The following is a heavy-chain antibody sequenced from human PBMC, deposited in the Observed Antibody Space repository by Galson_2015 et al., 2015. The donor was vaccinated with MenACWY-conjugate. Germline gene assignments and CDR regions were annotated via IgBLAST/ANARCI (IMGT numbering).Heavy chain of an antibody. CDR2: IYYSGST. CDR1: GGSISSYY. D-gene: IGHD6-6*01. J-gene: IGHJ4*02. V-gene: IGHV4-59*01. CDR3: ERSYSSSSLDFDY. Sequence: ETQSLTCAASGGSISSYYWSWIRLPPGKGLEWIGYIYYSGSTNYNPYLKSRVTISVDTSKNQFSLKMSSVTAADTAVYYCERSYSSSSLDFDYWGQGTLVTVSS.